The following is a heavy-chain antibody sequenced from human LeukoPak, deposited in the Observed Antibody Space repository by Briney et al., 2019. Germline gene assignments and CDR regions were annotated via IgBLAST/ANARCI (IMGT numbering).Heavy chain of an antibody. Sequence: GRSLRLSCAASGFTFSSYGMHWVRQAPGKGLEWVAVISYDGSNKYYADSVKGRFTISRDNSKSTLYLQMNSLRAEDTAVYYCAKGPVGATASGYYGMDVWGQGTTVTVSS. CDR1: GFTFSSYG. CDR3: AKGPVGATASGYYGMDV. V-gene: IGHV3-30*18. J-gene: IGHJ6*02. D-gene: IGHD1-26*01. CDR2: ISYDGSNK.